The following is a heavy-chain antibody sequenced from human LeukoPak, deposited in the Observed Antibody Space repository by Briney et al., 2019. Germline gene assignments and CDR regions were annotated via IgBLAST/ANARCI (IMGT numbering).Heavy chain of an antibody. CDR3: ARFAQLWLRYYYGMDV. V-gene: IGHV1-18*04. J-gene: IGHJ6*04. CDR1: GYTFTSYG. D-gene: IGHD5-18*01. CDR2: ISAYNGNT. Sequence: GASVNLSCTASGYTFTSYGISWVRQAPGQPLEWMGWISAYNGNTNYAQKLQGRVTMTTDTSTSTAYMELRSLRSDDTAVYYCARFAQLWLRYYYGMDVWGKGTTVTVSS.